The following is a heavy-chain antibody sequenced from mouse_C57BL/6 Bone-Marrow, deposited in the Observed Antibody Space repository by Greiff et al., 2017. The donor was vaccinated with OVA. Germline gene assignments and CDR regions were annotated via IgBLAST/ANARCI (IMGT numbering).Heavy chain of an antibody. J-gene: IGHJ1*03. CDR2: IWSGGST. CDR1: GYSLTSYG. V-gene: IGHV2-5*01. CDR3: ANSCDWYFDV. Sequence: QVQLQQSGPGLVQPSQCLSITCTVSGYSLTSYGVHWVRQSPGKGLEWLGVIWSGGSTDYNAAFMSRLSITKDNSKSKVFFKMNSLQADETAIYYCANSCDWYFDVWGKGTTVTVSS. D-gene: IGHD1-1*01.